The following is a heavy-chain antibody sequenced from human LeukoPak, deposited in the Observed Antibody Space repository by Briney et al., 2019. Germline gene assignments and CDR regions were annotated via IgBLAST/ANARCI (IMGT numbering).Heavy chain of an antibody. CDR2: INHSGST. CDR3: ARGRLGHYYYYYYMDV. CDR1: GGSFSGYY. V-gene: IGHV4-34*01. J-gene: IGHJ6*03. Sequence: PSETLSLTCAVYGGSFSGYYWSWIRQPPGKGLEWIGEINHSGSTNYNPSLKSRVTISVDTSKNQFPLKLSSVTAADTAVYYCARGRLGHYYYYYYMDVWGKGTTVTVSS. D-gene: IGHD1-26*01.